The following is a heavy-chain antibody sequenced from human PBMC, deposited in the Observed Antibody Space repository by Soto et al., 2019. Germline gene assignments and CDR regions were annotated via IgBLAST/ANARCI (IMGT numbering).Heavy chain of an antibody. CDR1: GFTFNSHW. V-gene: IGHV3-74*01. CDR3: ARDPRDGYHSPPDY. Sequence: EVQLVESGGGLVQPGGSLRLSCVPSGFTFNSHWMHWVRQAPGKGLVWVSRINGEGSTTSYADSVRGRFTISRDNDKNTLYLQMNSLRVDDTAVYYCARDPRDGYHSPPDYWGQGTLVTVSS. J-gene: IGHJ4*02. D-gene: IGHD5-12*01. CDR2: INGEGSTT.